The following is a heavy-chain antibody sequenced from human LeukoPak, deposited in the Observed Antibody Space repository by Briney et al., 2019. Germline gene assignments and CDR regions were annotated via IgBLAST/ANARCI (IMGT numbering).Heavy chain of an antibody. V-gene: IGHV4-34*01. CDR3: ARPRDFGALDAFDI. J-gene: IGHJ3*02. CDR2: INHSGST. CDR1: GGSFSGYY. D-gene: IGHD3-3*01. Sequence: SETLSLTCAVYGGSFSGYYWGWIRQPPGKGLEWIGEINHSGSTNYNPSLTSRVTISVDTSKNQFSLKLSSVTAADTAVYYCARPRDFGALDAFDIWGQGTMVTVSS.